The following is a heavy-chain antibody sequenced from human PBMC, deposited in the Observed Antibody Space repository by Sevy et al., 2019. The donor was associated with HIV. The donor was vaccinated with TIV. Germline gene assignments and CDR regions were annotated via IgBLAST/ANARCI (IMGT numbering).Heavy chain of an antibody. CDR1: GFTVSSYA. CDR2: IFGDGDIT. CDR3: AGGRYDSSGSFDAFDI. J-gene: IGHJ3*02. V-gene: IGHV3-23*01. D-gene: IGHD3-22*01. Sequence: GGSLRRSCAASGFTVSSYAMNWVRQAPGKGLEWVSSIFGDGDITYYADSVKGRFTIPRDKSKNTLYLQMHSLRAEDTAVYYCAGGRYDSSGSFDAFDIWGQGTMVTVSS.